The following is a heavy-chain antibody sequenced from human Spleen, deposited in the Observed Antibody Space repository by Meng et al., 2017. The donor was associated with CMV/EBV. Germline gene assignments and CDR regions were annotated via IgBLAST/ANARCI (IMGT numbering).Heavy chain of an antibody. D-gene: IGHD3-9*01. CDR1: GGSFSGYS. V-gene: IGHV4-34*01. CDR3: ARVPFRYDILTGYSSGYYYGMDV. J-gene: IGHJ6*02. CDR2: IRESETA. Sequence: GSLRLSCAVYGGSFSGYSWNWIRQPPGKGLEWIGEIRESETADYNSSLKSRVTISVDTSKNQFSLKLSSVTAADTAVYYCARVPFRYDILTGYSSGYYYGMDVWGQGTTVTVSS.